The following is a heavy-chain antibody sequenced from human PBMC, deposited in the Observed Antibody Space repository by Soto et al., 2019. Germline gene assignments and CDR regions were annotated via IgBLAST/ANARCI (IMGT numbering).Heavy chain of an antibody. CDR2: IYYSGST. CDR3: ARVVLDDYYFDY. D-gene: IGHD3-16*01. CDR1: GSSISIGGSH. J-gene: IGHJ4*02. Sequence: PSEILSANCTISGSSISIGGSHMSWIRQHPGKGLEWIGYIYYSGSTYYNPSLKSRVTISVDTSKNQFSLKLSSVTAADTAVYYCARVVLDDYYFDYWGQG. V-gene: IGHV4-31*02.